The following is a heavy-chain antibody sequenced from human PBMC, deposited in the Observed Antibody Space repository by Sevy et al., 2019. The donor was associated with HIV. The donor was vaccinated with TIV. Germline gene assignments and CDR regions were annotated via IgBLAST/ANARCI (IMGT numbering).Heavy chain of an antibody. J-gene: IGHJ4*02. CDR1: GFTFSDYY. D-gene: IGHD5-18*01. Sequence: GGSLRLSCAASGFTFSDYYMSWIRQAPGKGLEWVSYITYSGSTIYYADSVKGRFTISRDNAKNSLYLQMNSLRAEDTAVYYCARVRDTAKVHLDYWGQGTLVTVSS. V-gene: IGHV3-11*01. CDR2: ITYSGSTI. CDR3: ARVRDTAKVHLDY.